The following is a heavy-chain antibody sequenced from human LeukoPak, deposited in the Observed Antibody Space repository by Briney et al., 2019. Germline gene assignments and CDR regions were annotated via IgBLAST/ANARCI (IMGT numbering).Heavy chain of an antibody. CDR2: IKEDGSEK. J-gene: IGHJ6*02. V-gene: IGHV3-7*05. CDR3: ALNLVRGPIYHYAMEV. CDR1: GFSFTDYW. D-gene: IGHD3-10*01. Sequence: GGSLRLSCLASGFSFTDYWMTWVRQAPGTGLEWVANIKEDGSEKFYVDSVEGRFTISRDNARNSLSLQMNSLRADDTAVYYCALNLVRGPIYHYAMEVWGQGTTVTVSS.